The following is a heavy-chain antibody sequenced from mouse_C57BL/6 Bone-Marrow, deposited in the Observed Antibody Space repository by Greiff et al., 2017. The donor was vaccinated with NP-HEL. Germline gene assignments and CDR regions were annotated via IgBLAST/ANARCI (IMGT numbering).Heavy chain of an antibody. V-gene: IGHV2-5*01. CDR2: IWRGGST. Sequence: VKLVESGPGLVQPSQSLSITCTVSGFSLTSYGVHWVRQSPGKGLEWLGVIWRGGSTDYNAAFMSRLSITKDNSKSQVFFKMNSLQADDTAIYYCAPIYYDYGDWYFDVWGTGTTVTVSS. CDR3: APIYYDYGDWYFDV. J-gene: IGHJ1*03. CDR1: GFSLTSYG. D-gene: IGHD2-4*01.